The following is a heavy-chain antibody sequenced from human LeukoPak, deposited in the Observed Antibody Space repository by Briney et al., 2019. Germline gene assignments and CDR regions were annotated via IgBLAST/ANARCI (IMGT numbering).Heavy chain of an antibody. D-gene: IGHD3-10*01. CDR3: AKRGVVIRVILVGFHKEAYYFDS. J-gene: IGHJ4*02. CDR2: ISGSGGGT. CDR1: GITLSNYG. V-gene: IGHV3-23*01. Sequence: GGSLRLSCAVSGITLSNYGMSWVRQAPGKGLEWVAGISGSGGGTHYADSVKGRFTISRDNPKNTLHLQMNSLRAEDTAVYFCAKRGVVIRVILVGFHKEAYYFDSWGQGALDIVSS.